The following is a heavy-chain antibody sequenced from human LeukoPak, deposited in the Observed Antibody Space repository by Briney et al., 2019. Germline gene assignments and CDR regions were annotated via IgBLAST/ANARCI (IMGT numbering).Heavy chain of an antibody. J-gene: IGHJ4*02. D-gene: IGHD4-17*01. CDR1: GYTFTSYY. V-gene: IGHV1-8*02. CDR2: MNPNSGNT. CDR3: ARGGDYGDYFDY. Sequence: ASVKVSCKASGYTFTSYYMHWVRQATGQGLEWMGWMNPNSGNTGYAQKFQGRVTMTRNTSISTAYMELSSLRSEDTAVYYCARGGDYGDYFDYWGQGTLVTVSS.